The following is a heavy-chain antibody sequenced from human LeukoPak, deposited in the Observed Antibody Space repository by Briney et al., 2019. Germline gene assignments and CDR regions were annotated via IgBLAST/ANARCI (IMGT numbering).Heavy chain of an antibody. D-gene: IGHD2-15*01. Sequence: GGSLRLSCVASGFTFSSYWMHWVRQDPRKGLVWVSRINGDGRNINYADSVRGRFTISRDNAKNTLYLQMNGLRAEDTAVYYCAKESDIVVVVAATVDYWGQGTLVTVSS. CDR1: GFTFSSYW. V-gene: IGHV3-74*01. CDR3: AKESDIVVVVAATVDY. CDR2: INGDGRNI. J-gene: IGHJ4*02.